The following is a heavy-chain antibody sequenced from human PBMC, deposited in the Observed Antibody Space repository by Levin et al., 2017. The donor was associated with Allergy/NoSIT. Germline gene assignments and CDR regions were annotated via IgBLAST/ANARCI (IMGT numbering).Heavy chain of an antibody. CDR3: TRAATGNYLSDY. CDR1: GFIFSDYY. J-gene: IGHJ4*02. V-gene: IGHV3-72*01. CDR2: SRNKARGYTT. Sequence: PGGSLRLSCAASGFIFSDYYMDWVRQAPGKGLEWIARSRNKARGYTTEYAASVKGRFTVSRDDSTSSLYLQVNSLKSEDTAVYYCTRAATGNYLSDYGGQGTLVTVSS. D-gene: IGHD4-11*01.